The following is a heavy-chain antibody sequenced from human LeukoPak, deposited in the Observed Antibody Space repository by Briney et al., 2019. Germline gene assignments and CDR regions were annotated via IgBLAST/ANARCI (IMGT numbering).Heavy chain of an antibody. D-gene: IGHD5-18*01. J-gene: IGHJ4*02. Sequence: PSETLSLTCAVYGGSFSGYYWSWIRQPPGKGLEWIGEINHSGSTNYNPSLKSRVTISVDTSKNQFSLKLSSVTAADTAVYYCARGLRYGYGLFDYWGQGTLVTVSS. CDR2: INHSGST. CDR3: ARGLRYGYGLFDY. V-gene: IGHV4-34*01. CDR1: GGSFSGYY.